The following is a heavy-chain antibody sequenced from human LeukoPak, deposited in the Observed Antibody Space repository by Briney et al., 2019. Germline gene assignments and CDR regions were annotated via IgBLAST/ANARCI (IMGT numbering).Heavy chain of an antibody. J-gene: IGHJ4*02. CDR1: GGSFSGYY. CDR3: ARGTGRQWLVN. V-gene: IGHV4-34*01. CDR2: INHSGST. D-gene: IGHD6-19*01. Sequence: SETLSLTRAVYGGSFSGYYWSWIRQPPGKGLEWIGEINHSGSTNYNPSLKGRVTISVDTSKNQFSLKLSSVTAADTAVYYCARGTGRQWLVNWGQGTLVTVSS.